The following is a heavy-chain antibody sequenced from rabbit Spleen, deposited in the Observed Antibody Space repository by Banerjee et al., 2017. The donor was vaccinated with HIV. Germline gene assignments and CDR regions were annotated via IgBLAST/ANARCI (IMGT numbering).Heavy chain of an antibody. CDR2: IEPIFGNT. D-gene: IGHD4-1*01. CDR3: ARDLAGVIGWNFGW. V-gene: IGHV1S47*01. CDR1: GIDFSNYG. J-gene: IGHJ3*01. Sequence: QEQLVESGGGLVTLGGSLKLSCKASGIDFSNYGVSWVRQAPGKGLEWIGYIEPIFGNTYYANWVNGRFTISSHNAQNTVSLQMTSLTAADTATYFCARDLAGVIGWNFGWWGQGTLVTVS.